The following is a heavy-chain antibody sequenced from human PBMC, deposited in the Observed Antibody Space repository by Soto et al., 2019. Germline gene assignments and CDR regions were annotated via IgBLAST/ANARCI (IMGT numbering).Heavy chain of an antibody. Sequence: QVQLVESGGGVVQPGRSLRLSCAASGFTFGFYGRHWVRPAPAKGLAWVAVIWYDGIIKYHVDSVKARFTSSRDNSKNPVYLQMNSLRDEDTVVYSCARASSGSFDALDLCGQGTMVTVSS. D-gene: IGHD1-26*01. CDR2: IWYDGIIK. V-gene: IGHV3-33*01. CDR1: GFTFGFYG. J-gene: IGHJ3*01. CDR3: ARASSGSFDALDL.